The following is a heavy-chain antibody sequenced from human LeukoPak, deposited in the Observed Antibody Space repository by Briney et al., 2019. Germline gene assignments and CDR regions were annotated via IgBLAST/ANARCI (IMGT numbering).Heavy chain of an antibody. CDR3: AELGITMIGGV. CDR2: ISSSGSTI. V-gene: IGHV3-48*04. Sequence: PGGSLRLSCAASGFTFSTYNMNWVRQGPGKGLEWVSYISSSGSTIYYADSVKGRFTISRDNAKNSLYLQMNSLRAEDTAVYYCAELGITMIGGVWGKGTTVTISS. CDR1: GFTFSTYN. D-gene: IGHD3-10*02. J-gene: IGHJ6*04.